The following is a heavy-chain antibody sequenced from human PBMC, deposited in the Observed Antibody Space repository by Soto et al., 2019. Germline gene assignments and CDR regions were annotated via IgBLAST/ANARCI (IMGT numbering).Heavy chain of an antibody. V-gene: IGHV1-69*13. Sequence: SVKVSFKASGGPFSSYAISLVRQAPGQGLEWMGGIIPMFGTSNYSQKFQGRVTITADESTSTAYMELSSLRSEDTAVYYCARDGIREAFDIWGQGTMVTVSS. CDR3: ARDGIREAFDI. D-gene: IGHD1-26*01. CDR2: IIPMFGTS. J-gene: IGHJ3*02. CDR1: GGPFSSYA.